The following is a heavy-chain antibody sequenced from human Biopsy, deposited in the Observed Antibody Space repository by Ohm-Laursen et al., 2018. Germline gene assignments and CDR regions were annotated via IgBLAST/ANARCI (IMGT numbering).Heavy chain of an antibody. Sequence: SVKVSCKVSGYTFTSYDITWVRQASGHGPEWIGWLNPVSGNSNFGQKFRGRVTVTSDTSISTAYMELSGLTSDDTATYYCGRAVRNQLLTDPWGQGTLVTVTS. J-gene: IGHJ5*02. CDR1: GYTFTSYD. CDR2: LNPVSGNS. CDR3: GRAVRNQLLTDP. D-gene: IGHD1-7*01. V-gene: IGHV1-8*01.